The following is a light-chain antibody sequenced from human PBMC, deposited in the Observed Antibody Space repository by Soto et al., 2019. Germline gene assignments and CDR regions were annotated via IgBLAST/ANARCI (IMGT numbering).Light chain of an antibody. CDR3: TSYTSNTTWV. CDR2: EVR. CDR1: SRDVGRYNL. Sequence: QSALTQPASVSGSPGQSITISCTGTSRDVGRYNLVSWYQQHSGKAPKLVIYEVRNRPSGISNRFSASKSGNTASLTISGLQAEDEADYYCTSYTSNTTWVFGGGTKLTVL. V-gene: IGLV2-14*02. J-gene: IGLJ3*02.